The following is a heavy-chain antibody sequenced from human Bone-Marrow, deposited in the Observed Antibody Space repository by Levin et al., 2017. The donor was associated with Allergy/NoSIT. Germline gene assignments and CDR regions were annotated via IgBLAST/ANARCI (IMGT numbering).Heavy chain of an antibody. V-gene: IGHV4-59*08. J-gene: IGHJ4*02. CDR1: GGSISSYY. CDR3: ARRVSGSVFDY. CDR2: IYYSGST. Sequence: SQTLSLTCTVSGGSISSYYWSWIRQPPGKGLEWIGYIYYSGSTNYNPSLKSRVTISVDTSKNQFSLKLSSVTAADTAVYYCARRVSGSVFDYWGQGTLVTVSS. D-gene: IGHD3-10*01.